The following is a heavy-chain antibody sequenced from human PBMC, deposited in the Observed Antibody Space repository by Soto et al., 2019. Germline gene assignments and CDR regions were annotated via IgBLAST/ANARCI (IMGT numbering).Heavy chain of an antibody. J-gene: IGHJ6*02. CDR2: IVVGSGNT. CDR3: AADSTLQYYYNYGLDV. Sequence: ASVKVSCKASGFTFTSSAVPWVRQAREQRLEWIGWIVVGSGNTNYAQKFQARVTIPTDMSTSTAYMELTSLRSEDTAVYYCAADSTLQYYYNYGLDVWGQGTTVTVSS. V-gene: IGHV1-58*01. D-gene: IGHD4-4*01. CDR1: GFTFTSSA.